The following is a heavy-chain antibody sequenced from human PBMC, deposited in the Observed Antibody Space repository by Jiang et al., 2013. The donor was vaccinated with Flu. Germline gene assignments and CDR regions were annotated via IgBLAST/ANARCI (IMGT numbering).Heavy chain of an antibody. V-gene: IGHV3-30-3*01. D-gene: IGHD6-13*01. CDR1: GFTFNTYP. Sequence: QLLESGGGVVQPGRSLRLSCAASGFTFNTYPMHWVRQAPGKGLEWVAVISYDGSSKYYADSVKGRFTISRDNFKNTLYLQMDSLRVDDTALYYCATDDGYSINWYPGKYWGQGTLVTVSS. J-gene: IGHJ4*02. CDR3: ATDDGYSINWYPGKY. CDR2: ISYDGSSK.